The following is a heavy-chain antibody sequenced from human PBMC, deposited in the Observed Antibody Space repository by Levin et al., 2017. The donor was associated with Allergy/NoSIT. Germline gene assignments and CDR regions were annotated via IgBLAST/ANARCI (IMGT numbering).Heavy chain of an antibody. J-gene: IGHJ4*02. CDR1: GGSISSGGYY. CDR2: IYYSGST. Sequence: SETLSLTCTVSGGSISSGGYYWSWIRQHPGKGLEWIGYIYYSGSTYYNPSLKSRVTISVDTSKNQFSLKLSSVTAADTAVYYCARAPRDILTGYSMDATAGGGFDYWGQGTLVTVSS. CDR3: ARAPRDILTGYSMDATAGGGFDY. V-gene: IGHV4-31*03. D-gene: IGHD3-9*01.